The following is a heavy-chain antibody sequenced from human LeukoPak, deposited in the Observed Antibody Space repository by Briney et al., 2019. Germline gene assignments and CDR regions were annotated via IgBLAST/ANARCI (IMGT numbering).Heavy chain of an antibody. CDR2: IRYDGSNK. J-gene: IGHJ3*02. CDR3: AKDANVLRFLGGLTFDI. Sequence: GGSLRLSCAASGFTFSSYGMHWVRQAPGKGLEWVAFIRYDGSNKYYADSVKGRFTISRDNSKNTLYLQMNSLRAEDTAVYYCAKDANVLRFLGGLTFDIWGQGTMVTVSS. V-gene: IGHV3-30*02. D-gene: IGHD3-3*01. CDR1: GFTFSSYG.